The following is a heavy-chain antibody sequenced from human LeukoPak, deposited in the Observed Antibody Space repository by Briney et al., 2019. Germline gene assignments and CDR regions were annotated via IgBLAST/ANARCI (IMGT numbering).Heavy chain of an antibody. CDR3: ASLYCTRTSCKVDP. Sequence: SETLSHTCTVSGGSVSSDSYYWSWIRQPPGKGLEWIGYISYRGSTNYNPSLKSRVTISVDTSKNQFSLKLSSVTAADTAVYYCASLYCTRTSCKVDPWGQGTLVTVSS. CDR2: ISYRGST. D-gene: IGHD2-2*01. J-gene: IGHJ5*02. V-gene: IGHV4-61*01. CDR1: GGSVSSDSYY.